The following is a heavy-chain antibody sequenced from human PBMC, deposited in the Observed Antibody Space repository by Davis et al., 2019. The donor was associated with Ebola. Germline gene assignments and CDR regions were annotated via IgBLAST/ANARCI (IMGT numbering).Heavy chain of an antibody. D-gene: IGHD5-12*01. CDR3: AREAVLGYDRNFDY. Sequence: ASVKVSCKASGYIFNMYGLSWVRPAPGQGLEWMGWISAYNGNTNYVQKLQGRVTMTTDTSTNTAYMELRSLRSDDTAVYYSAREAVLGYDRNFDYWGQGTLVTVSS. CDR2: ISAYNGNT. J-gene: IGHJ4*02. CDR1: GYIFNMYG. V-gene: IGHV1-18*01.